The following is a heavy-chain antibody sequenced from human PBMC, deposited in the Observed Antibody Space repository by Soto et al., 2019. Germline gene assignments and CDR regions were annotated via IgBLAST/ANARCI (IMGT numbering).Heavy chain of an antibody. J-gene: IGHJ6*02. CDR3: ARFPTIFGVVIPMDV. CDR1: GYSFTSYC. D-gene: IGHD3-3*01. Sequence: GESLKISCKGSGYSFTSYCIGWVRQMPWKGLEWMGIIYPGDSDTRYSPSFQGQVTISVDKSISTAYLQWSSLKASDTAMYYCARFPTIFGVVIPMDVWGQGTPVTVSS. V-gene: IGHV5-51*01. CDR2: IYPGDSDT.